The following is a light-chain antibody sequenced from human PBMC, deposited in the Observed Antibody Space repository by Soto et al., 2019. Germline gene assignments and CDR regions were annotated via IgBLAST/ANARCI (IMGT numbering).Light chain of an antibody. J-gene: IGKJ2*01. CDR1: QSISSW. CDR2: DAY. V-gene: IGKV1-5*01. CDR3: QQYISYSSFT. Sequence: DIQMTQSPSTLSASVGDRVTITCRASQSISSWLAWYQQKPGKAPKVLIYDAYCLESGVPSRFSGSGSGTEFTLTISSLQPDDFATYYCQQYISYSSFTCGQGTKLEIK.